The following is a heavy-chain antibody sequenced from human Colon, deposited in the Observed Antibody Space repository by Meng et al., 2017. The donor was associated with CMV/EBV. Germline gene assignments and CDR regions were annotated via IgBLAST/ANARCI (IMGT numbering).Heavy chain of an antibody. CDR1: GGSINSSTNY. V-gene: IGHV4-39*07. CDR2: IHYSGRT. J-gene: IGHJ4*02. Sequence: SETLSLTCGVSGGSINSSTNYWGYIRQSPGKGLEWIGSIHYSGRTYLNPSVRSRVTISVDKAKNQFSLKLISVTAADTAVYYCARGGGFIRGLIANFDNWGQGTLVTVSS. D-gene: IGHD3-16*02. CDR3: ARGGGFIRGLIANFDN.